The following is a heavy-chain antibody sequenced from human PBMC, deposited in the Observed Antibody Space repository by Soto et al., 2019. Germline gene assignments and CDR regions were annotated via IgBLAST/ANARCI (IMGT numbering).Heavy chain of an antibody. CDR3: ARESADLTSNFDY. J-gene: IGHJ4*02. CDR1: GFTFTRSS. Sequence: KSGGSLRLSSAASGFTFTRSSMNWVRQAPGKGLEWVSSISSTTNYIYYGDSMKGRFTISRDNGKNSLDLEIHSLRAEDTAVYYCARESADLTSNFDYWGQGTLVTVSS. CDR2: ISSTTNYI. V-gene: IGHV3-21*06.